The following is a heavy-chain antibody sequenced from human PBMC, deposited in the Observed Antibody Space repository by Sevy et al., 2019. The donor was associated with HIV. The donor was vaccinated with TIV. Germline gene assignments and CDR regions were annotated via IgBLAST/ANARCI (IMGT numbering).Heavy chain of an antibody. Sequence: GGSLRLSCAASGFTFSSYAMHWVRQAPGKGLEWVAVISYDGSNKYYADSVKGRFTISRDNSKNTLYLQMNSLRAEDTVVYYCARGPVWYYDSSGYPLRPPHYYYYGMDVWGQGTTVTVSS. CDR1: GFTFSSYA. V-gene: IGHV3-30-3*01. J-gene: IGHJ6*02. CDR3: ARGPVWYYDSSGYPLRPPHYYYYGMDV. CDR2: ISYDGSNK. D-gene: IGHD3-22*01.